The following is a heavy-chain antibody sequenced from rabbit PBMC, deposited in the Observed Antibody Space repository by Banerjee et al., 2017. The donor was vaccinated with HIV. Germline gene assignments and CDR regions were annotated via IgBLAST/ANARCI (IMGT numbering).Heavy chain of an antibody. CDR1: GFTLSSYY. D-gene: IGHD1-1*01. CDR2: IYVGSSGST. V-gene: IGHV1S40*01. CDR3: ARTYTISSGSACWDL. J-gene: IGHJ4*01. Sequence: QSLEESGGDLVKPGASLTLTCTASGFTLSSYYMCWVRQAPGKGLEWIACIYVGSSGSTYYASWAKGRFTISKTSSTTVTLQMTSLTAADTATYFCARTYTISSGSACWDLWGPGTLVTVS.